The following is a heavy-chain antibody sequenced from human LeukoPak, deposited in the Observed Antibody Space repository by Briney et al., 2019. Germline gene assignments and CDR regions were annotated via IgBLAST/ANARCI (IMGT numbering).Heavy chain of an antibody. Sequence: ASVKVSCKASGYIFTIYDIGWVRQATGQGLEWMGWLNPNSGNAGYAQKFQGRVTISRNTSISTAYMELSSLRSDDTAICYCARRKFLGWFDPWGQGTLVPVSS. V-gene: IGHV1-8*03. CDR3: ARRKFLGWFDP. J-gene: IGHJ5*02. D-gene: IGHD7-27*01. CDR2: LNPNSGNA. CDR1: GYIFTIYD.